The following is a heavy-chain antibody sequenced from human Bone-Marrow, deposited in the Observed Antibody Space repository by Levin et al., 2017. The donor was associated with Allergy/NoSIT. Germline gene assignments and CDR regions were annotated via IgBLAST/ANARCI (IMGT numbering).Heavy chain of an antibody. CDR3: ARVGFGDYLEL. V-gene: IGHV3-30-3*02. CDR1: GYTFRNYA. J-gene: IGHJ4*02. CDR2: TSHDGGNI. D-gene: IGHD3-10*01. Sequence: GGSLRLSCAGSGYTFRNYAMHWVRQAPGKGLHWVTQTSHDGGNINYADSVKGRFNVSRDNSKSTLYLQMNGLRPEDTAVYFCARVGFGDYLELWGQGSLVIVAS.